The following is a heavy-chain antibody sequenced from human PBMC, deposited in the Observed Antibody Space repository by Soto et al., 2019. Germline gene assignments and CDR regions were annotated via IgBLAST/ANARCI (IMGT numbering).Heavy chain of an antibody. CDR3: ARDLTRMTTVTTYWFDP. Sequence: ASVKVSCQASGYTFTSYYMHWVRPAPGQGLEWMGIINPSGGSTSYAQKFQGRVTMTRDTSTSTVYIELSSLRSEDTAVYSCARDLTRMTTVTTYWFDPWGQGTLVTVSS. CDR1: GYTFTSYY. J-gene: IGHJ5*02. D-gene: IGHD4-4*01. V-gene: IGHV1-46*01. CDR2: INPSGGST.